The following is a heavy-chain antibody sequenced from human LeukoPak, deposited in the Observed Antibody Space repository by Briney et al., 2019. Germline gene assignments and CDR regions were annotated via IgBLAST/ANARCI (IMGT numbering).Heavy chain of an antibody. CDR2: IYGGGST. Sequence: GGSLRLSCAASGITVSSNYMSWVRQAPGRGLEWVSVIYGGGSTYYIDSVKGRFTISRDNSKNTLYLQMNSLRAEDTAVYYCVRCIPKWFGVGSYYFDSWGQGTLVTASS. J-gene: IGHJ4*02. CDR1: GITVSSNY. V-gene: IGHV3-66*01. D-gene: IGHD3-10*01. CDR3: VRCIPKWFGVGSYYFDS.